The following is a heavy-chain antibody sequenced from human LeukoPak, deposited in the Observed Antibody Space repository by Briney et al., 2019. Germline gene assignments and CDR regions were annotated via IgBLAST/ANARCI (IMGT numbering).Heavy chain of an antibody. CDR1: GFTFDDYG. CDR2: INWNGGST. CDR3: AREKLGVVVVITTKYYYYCMDV. Sequence: GGSLRLSCAASGFTFDDYGMSWVRQAPGKGLEWVSGINWNGGSTGYADSVKGRFTISRDNAKNSLYLQMNSLRAEDTALYYCAREKLGVVVVITTKYYYYCMDVWGKGTTVTVSS. D-gene: IGHD3-22*01. V-gene: IGHV3-20*04. J-gene: IGHJ6*03.